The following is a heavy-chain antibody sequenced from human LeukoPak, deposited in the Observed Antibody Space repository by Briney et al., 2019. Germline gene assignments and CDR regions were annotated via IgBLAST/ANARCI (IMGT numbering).Heavy chain of an antibody. CDR1: GGSISSYY. V-gene: IGHV4-59*01. D-gene: IGHD6-13*01. CDR3: ARMLAAAGTGVGFDP. CDR2: IYYSGST. J-gene: IGHJ5*02. Sequence: SGTLSLTCTVSGGSISSYYWSWIRQPPGKGLEWIGYIYYSGSTNYNPSLKSRVTISVDTSKNQFSLKLSSVTAADTAVYYCARMLAAAGTGVGFDPWGQGTLVTVSS.